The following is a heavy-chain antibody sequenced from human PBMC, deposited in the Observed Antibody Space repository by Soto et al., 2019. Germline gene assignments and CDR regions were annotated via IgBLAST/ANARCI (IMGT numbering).Heavy chain of an antibody. Sequence: PSETLSLTCAVYGGSFSGYYWSWIRQPPGKGLEWIGEINHSGSTNYNPSLKSRVTISVDTSKNQFSLKLSPVTAADTAVYYCARDYGGAWGQGTLVTAPQ. D-gene: IGHD4-17*01. J-gene: IGHJ5*02. CDR3: ARDYGGA. CDR1: GGSFSGYY. CDR2: INHSGST. V-gene: IGHV4-34*01.